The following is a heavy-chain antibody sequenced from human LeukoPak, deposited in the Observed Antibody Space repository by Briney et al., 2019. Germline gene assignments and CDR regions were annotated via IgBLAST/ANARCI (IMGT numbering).Heavy chain of an antibody. Sequence: NPSETLSLTCIISNGSISDDYWSWIRQPSGKGLEWIGYIYYSGSTNYNPSLKSRVTISVDRPKNQFSLKLSSLTAADTAVYYCARSAAGHQYFFDYWGRGTLVTVSS. CDR2: IYYSGST. CDR1: NGSISDDY. CDR3: ARSAAGHQYFFDY. J-gene: IGHJ4*02. V-gene: IGHV4-59*01. D-gene: IGHD2-2*01.